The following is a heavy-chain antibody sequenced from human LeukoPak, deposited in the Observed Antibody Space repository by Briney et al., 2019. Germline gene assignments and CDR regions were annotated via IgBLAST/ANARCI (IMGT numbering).Heavy chain of an antibody. CDR3: ASNYGSGSYYNGIDY. D-gene: IGHD3-10*01. V-gene: IGHV3-20*04. CDR2: INWSGGST. J-gene: IGHJ4*02. Sequence: PGGSLRLSCAGAGFTFDDYGMSWVRQAPGKGLEWVSGINWSGGSTGYADSVKGRFTISRDNAKSSLYLQMNSLRAEDTALYYCASNYGSGSYYNGIDYWGQGTLVTVSS. CDR1: GFTFDDYG.